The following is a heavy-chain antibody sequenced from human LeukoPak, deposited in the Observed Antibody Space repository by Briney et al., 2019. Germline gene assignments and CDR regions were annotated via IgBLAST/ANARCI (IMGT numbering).Heavy chain of an antibody. V-gene: IGHV1-46*01. CDR1: GGTFSSYA. J-gene: IGHJ6*02. Sequence: ASVKVSCKASGGTFSSYAISWVRQAPGQGLEWMGIINPSGGSTSYAQKFQGRVTMTRDTSTSTVYMELSSLRSEDTAVYYCARVLDIVGSSFYWYGLDVWGQGTTVTVSS. D-gene: IGHD3-10*01. CDR3: ARVLDIVGSSFYWYGLDV. CDR2: INPSGGST.